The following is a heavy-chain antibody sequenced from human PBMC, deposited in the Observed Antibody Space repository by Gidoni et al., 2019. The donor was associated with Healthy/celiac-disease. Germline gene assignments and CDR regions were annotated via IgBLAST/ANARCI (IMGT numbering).Heavy chain of an antibody. CDR2: IVVGSGNT. V-gene: IGHV1-58*01. Sequence: QMQLVQSGPEVKKPGTSVKVSCHASGFTFTRSAVQWGRQAGGQRLEWIGWIVVGSGNTNYAQKFQERVTITRDMSTSTAYMELSSLRSEDTAVYYCAADTKHPELLWYFDLWGRGTLVTVSS. D-gene: IGHD1-7*01. J-gene: IGHJ2*01. CDR1: GFTFTRSA. CDR3: AADTKHPELLWYFDL.